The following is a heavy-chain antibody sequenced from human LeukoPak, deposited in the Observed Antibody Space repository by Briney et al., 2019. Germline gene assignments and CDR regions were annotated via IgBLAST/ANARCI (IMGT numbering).Heavy chain of an antibody. J-gene: IGHJ4*02. Sequence: GGSLRLSWAASGFTFSSYGMHWVRQAPGKGLEWVAVISYDGSNKYYADSVKGRFTISRDNSKNTLYLQMNSLRAEDTAVYYCAKDHRSRYFDYWGQGTLVTVSS. CDR1: GFTFSSYG. CDR2: ISYDGSNK. V-gene: IGHV3-30*18. CDR3: AKDHRSRYFDY.